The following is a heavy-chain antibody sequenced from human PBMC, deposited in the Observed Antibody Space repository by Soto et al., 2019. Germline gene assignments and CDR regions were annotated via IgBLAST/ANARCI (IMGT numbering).Heavy chain of an antibody. D-gene: IGHD3-10*01. J-gene: IGHJ6*02. Sequence: GSSVKVSCKASGGTFSSYAISWVRQAPGQGLEWMGGIIPIFGTANDAQKFQGRVTITADESTSTAYMELRSLRSEDTAVNCCANGYYGSGSCYTIYYYYGMDVWGQGTTVTVTS. V-gene: IGHV1-69*13. CDR1: GGTFSSYA. CDR3: ANGYYGSGSCYTIYYYYGMDV. CDR2: IIPIFGTA.